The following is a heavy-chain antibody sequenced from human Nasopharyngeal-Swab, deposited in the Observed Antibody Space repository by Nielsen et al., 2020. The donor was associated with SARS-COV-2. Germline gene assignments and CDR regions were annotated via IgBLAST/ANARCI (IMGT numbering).Heavy chain of an antibody. CDR3: ARVLDGYNGFDY. J-gene: IGHJ4*02. D-gene: IGHD5-24*01. Sequence: GRFTISRDNAKNSLDLQMNSLTAEDTAVYYCARVLDGYNGFDYWGQGTLVTVSS. V-gene: IGHV3-11*05.